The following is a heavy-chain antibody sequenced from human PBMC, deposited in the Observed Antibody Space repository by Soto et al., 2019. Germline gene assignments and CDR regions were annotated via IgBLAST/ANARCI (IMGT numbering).Heavy chain of an antibody. J-gene: IGHJ4*02. CDR2: INAGNGNT. CDR3: ARDIMAAAPDY. V-gene: IGHV1-3*01. D-gene: IGHD6-13*01. CDR1: GYTFTSYA. Sequence: QVQLVQSGAEVKKPGASVKVSCKASGYTFTSYAMHWVRQAPGQRLEWMGCINAGNGNTKYSQKFQGRVTITRDTSASTAYMELSSLRSEDTAVYYCARDIMAAAPDYWGQGTLVTVSS.